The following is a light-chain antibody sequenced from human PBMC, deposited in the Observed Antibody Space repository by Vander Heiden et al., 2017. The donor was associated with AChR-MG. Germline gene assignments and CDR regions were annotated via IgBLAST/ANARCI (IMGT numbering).Light chain of an antibody. V-gene: IGLV2-14*01. Sequence: QSALTQPDSVSGSPGQSITISCTGTSRDVGAFNYVSWYQQHAGKAPNLMVYDVSARTSGVSNRFSGAKSGNTASLTISGLQAEDEADYYCSSYTTSITWVFGGGTKLTVL. J-gene: IGLJ3*02. CDR2: DVS. CDR1: SRDVGAFNY. CDR3: SSYTTSITWV.